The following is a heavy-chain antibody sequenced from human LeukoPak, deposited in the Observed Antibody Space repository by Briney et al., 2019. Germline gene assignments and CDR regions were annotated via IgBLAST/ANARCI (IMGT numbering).Heavy chain of an antibody. CDR1: GFTFDDYA. CDR2: ISWNSGSI. CDR3: ARRVGMVITVAFDY. Sequence: PGRSLRLSCAASGFTFDDYAMHWVRQAPGKGLEWVSGISWNSGSIGYADSVKGRFTISRDNAKNSLYLQMNSLRAEDTAVYYCARRVGMVITVAFDYWGQGTLVTVSS. D-gene: IGHD3-3*01. J-gene: IGHJ4*02. V-gene: IGHV3-9*01.